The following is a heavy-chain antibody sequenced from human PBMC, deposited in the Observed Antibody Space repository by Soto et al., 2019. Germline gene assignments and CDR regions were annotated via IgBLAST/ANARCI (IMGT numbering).Heavy chain of an antibody. CDR2: INPSNDNT. J-gene: IGHJ5*02. D-gene: IGHD3-22*01. V-gene: IGHV1-18*01. CDR1: GYTFYRYG. CDR3: ARDTHLDCNGYYLELFDP. Sequence: ASVKVSCKASGYTFYRYGITWVRQAPGQGLEWMGWINPSNDNTNYAQKFRGRVTMTTDASTSTAHMELRSLKSDDTAVYYCARDTHLDCNGYYLELFDPRGQGTTVTVSS.